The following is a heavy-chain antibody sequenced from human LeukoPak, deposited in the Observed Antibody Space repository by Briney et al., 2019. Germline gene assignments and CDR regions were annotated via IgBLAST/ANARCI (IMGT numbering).Heavy chain of an antibody. CDR2: IIPIFGTA. CDR3: ASRKITMVRGVPYYYYYYMDV. CDR1: GGTFSSYA. Sequence: AASVKVSCKASGGTFSSYAISWVRQAPGQGLEWMGGIIPIFGTANYAQKFQGRVTITADESTSTAYMELSSLRSEDTAVYYCASRKITMVRGVPYYYYYYMDVWGKGTTVTISS. D-gene: IGHD3-10*01. V-gene: IGHV1-69*13. J-gene: IGHJ6*03.